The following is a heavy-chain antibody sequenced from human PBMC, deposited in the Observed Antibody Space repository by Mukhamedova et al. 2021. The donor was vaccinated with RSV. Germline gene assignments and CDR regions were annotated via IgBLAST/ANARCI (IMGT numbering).Heavy chain of an antibody. J-gene: IGHJ6*02. Sequence: DSVKGRFTIVRENDKNSVYLQMNSLRVEDTAVYYCARGEGMANYYYDMDVWGQGTKVTV. CDR3: ARGEGMANYYYDMDV. V-gene: IGHV3-11*04. D-gene: IGHD2-8*01.